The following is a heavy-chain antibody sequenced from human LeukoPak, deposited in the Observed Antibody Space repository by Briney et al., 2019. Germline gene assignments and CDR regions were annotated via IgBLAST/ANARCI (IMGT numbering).Heavy chain of an antibody. CDR2: ISYDGSNK. V-gene: IGHV3-30*18. Sequence: GRSLRLSCAASGFTFRNYYMHWVRQAPGKGLEWVAVISYDGSNKYYADSVKGRFTISRDNSKNTLYLQMNSLRAEDTAVYYCAKAGSGSYYFDYWGQGTLVTVSS. CDR1: GFTFRNYY. CDR3: AKAGSGSYYFDY. J-gene: IGHJ4*02. D-gene: IGHD1-26*01.